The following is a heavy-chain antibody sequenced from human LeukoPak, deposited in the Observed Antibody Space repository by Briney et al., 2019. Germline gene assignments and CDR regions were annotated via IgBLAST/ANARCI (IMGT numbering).Heavy chain of an antibody. CDR1: GFTFSDYY. CDR3: ARGYYYDSSGRYYFDY. Sequence: PGGSLRLSCAASGFTFSDYYMSWIRQAPGKGLEWVSSISSSSSYIYYADSEKGRFTISRDNAKNSLYLQMNSLRAEDTAVYYCARGYYYDSSGRYYFDYWGQGTLVTVSS. V-gene: IGHV3-11*06. CDR2: ISSSSSYI. J-gene: IGHJ4*02. D-gene: IGHD3-22*01.